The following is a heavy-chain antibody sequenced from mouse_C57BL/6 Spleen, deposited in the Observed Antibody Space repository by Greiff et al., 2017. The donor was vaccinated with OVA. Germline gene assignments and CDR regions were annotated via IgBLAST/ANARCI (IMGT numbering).Heavy chain of an antibody. CDR2: IHPNSGST. J-gene: IGHJ3*01. D-gene: IGHD2-3*01. CDR1: GYTFTSYW. V-gene: IGHV1-64*01. Sequence: QVQLQQPGAELVKPGASVKLSCKASGYTFTSYWMHWVKQRPGQGLEWIGMIHPNSGSTNYNEKFKSKATLTVDKSSSTAYMQLSSLTSEDSAVEYCARGDGYYEGAWFAYWGQGTLVTVSA. CDR3: ARGDGYYEGAWFAY.